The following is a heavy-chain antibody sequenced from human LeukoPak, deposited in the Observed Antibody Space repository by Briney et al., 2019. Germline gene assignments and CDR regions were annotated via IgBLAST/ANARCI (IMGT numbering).Heavy chain of an antibody. D-gene: IGHD3-10*01. Sequence: PGGSLRLSCAASGFTFDNYAMIWVRLAPGRGLEYVSVISGSADGTYSADSVRGRFIISRDNSKNTLYLEMNSLRVEDTAVYYCAKGRNSYDSGRCHSPNCYYGMDVWGQGTTVTVSS. V-gene: IGHV3-23*01. CDR3: AKGRNSYDSGRCHSPNCYYGMDV. CDR1: GFTFDNYA. CDR2: ISGSADGT. J-gene: IGHJ6*02.